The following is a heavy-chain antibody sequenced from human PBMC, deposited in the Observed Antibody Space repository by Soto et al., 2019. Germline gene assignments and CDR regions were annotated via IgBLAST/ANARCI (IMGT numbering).Heavy chain of an antibody. V-gene: IGHV3-30*18. Sequence: GGSLRLSCAASGFTFSSYGMHWVRQAPGKGLEWVAVISYDGSNEYYADSVKGRFTISRDNSKNTLYLQMNSLRAEDTAVYYCAKSLVVADYYYYYGMDVWGQGTTVTVSS. J-gene: IGHJ6*02. D-gene: IGHD2-15*01. CDR3: AKSLVVADYYYYYGMDV. CDR1: GFTFSSYG. CDR2: ISYDGSNE.